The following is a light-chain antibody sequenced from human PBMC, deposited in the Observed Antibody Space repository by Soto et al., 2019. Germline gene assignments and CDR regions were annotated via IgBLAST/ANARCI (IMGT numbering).Light chain of an antibody. CDR2: GAS. CDR3: QQYVSSPYT. V-gene: IGKV3-20*01. Sequence: DIVLTQSPGTLSLSPGERAALSCRASQSVSSNYLAWYQQKPGQAPRLLIYGASSRATGIPDRFSGSGSGTDFTLTISRLEPEDFAVYYCQQYVSSPYTFGQGTKLDIK. J-gene: IGKJ2*01. CDR1: QSVSSNY.